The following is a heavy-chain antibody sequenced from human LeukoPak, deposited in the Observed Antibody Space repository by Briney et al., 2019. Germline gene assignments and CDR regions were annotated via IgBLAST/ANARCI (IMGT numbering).Heavy chain of an antibody. D-gene: IGHD6-13*01. CDR3: ARSAANDKFDY. CDR2: INPSGGST. CDR1: GYTFTSYY. J-gene: IGHJ4*02. Sequence: GASVKVSCKASGYTFTSYYVHWVRQAPGQGLEWMGIINPSGGSTSYAQKFQGRVTMTRDTSTSTVYMELSSLRSEDTAVYYCARSAANDKFDYWGQGTLVTVSS. V-gene: IGHV1-46*01.